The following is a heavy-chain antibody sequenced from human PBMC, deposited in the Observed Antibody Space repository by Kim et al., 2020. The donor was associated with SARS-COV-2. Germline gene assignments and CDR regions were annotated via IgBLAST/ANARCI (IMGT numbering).Heavy chain of an antibody. D-gene: IGHD6-19*01. CDR2: INPNSGGT. CDR3: ARDHIPLSSGFTLFDY. CDR1: GYTFTGYY. Sequence: ASVKVSCKASGYTFTGYYMHWVRQAPGQGLEWMGWINPNSGGTNYAQKFQGRVTMTRDTSISTAYMELSRLRSDDTAVYYCARDHIPLSSGFTLFDYWGQGTLVTVSS. V-gene: IGHV1-2*02. J-gene: IGHJ4*02.